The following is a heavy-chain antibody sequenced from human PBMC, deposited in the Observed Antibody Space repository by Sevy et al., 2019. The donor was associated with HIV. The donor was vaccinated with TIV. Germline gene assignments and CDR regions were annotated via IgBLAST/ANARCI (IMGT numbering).Heavy chain of an antibody. J-gene: IGHJ6*02. CDR2: IIPIFGTA. CDR1: GGTFSSYA. CDR3: AREGTTVSTIGGFDYYYGMDV. Sequence: ASVKVSCKASGGTFSSYAISWVRQAPGQGLEWMGGIIPIFGTANYAQMFQGRVTITADESTSTAYMELSSLRSEDTAVYYCAREGTTVSTIGGFDYYYGMDVWGQGTTVTVSS. D-gene: IGHD4-4*01. V-gene: IGHV1-69*13.